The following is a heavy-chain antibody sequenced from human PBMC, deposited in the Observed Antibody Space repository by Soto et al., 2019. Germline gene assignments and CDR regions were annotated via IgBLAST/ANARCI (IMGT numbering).Heavy chain of an antibody. CDR2: IYRTGST. CDR1: GGSFTSNNW. D-gene: IGHD1-7*01. V-gene: IGHV4-4*02. Sequence: SETLSLTCAVSGGSFTSNNWWTWVRQPPGQGLEWIGEIYRTGSTNYNPSLKSRVTISLDKSENQFSLKVTSLTAADTAVYYWASRDPGTSVDYWGQGTLVTVSS. J-gene: IGHJ4*02. CDR3: ASRDPGTSVDY.